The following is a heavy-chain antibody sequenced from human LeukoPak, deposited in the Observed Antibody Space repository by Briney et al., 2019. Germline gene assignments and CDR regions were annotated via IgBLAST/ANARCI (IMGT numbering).Heavy chain of an antibody. CDR3: ARGLNWNDVLGY. V-gene: IGHV4-61*02. CDR2: IYTSGST. J-gene: IGHJ4*02. Sequence: SETLSLTCTVSGGSISSGDYYWTWIRQPAGKGLGWIGRIYTSGSTNYNPSLKSRVTISVDTSKNQFSLKLSSVTAADTAVYYCARGLNWNDVLGYWGQGTLVTVPS. CDR1: GGSISSGDYY. D-gene: IGHD1-1*01.